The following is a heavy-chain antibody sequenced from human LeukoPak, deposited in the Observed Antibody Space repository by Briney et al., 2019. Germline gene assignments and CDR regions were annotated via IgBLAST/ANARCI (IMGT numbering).Heavy chain of an antibody. Sequence: ASVKVSCKASGCTFSSYTISWVRQAPGQGLEWMGRIIPILGIANYAQKFQGRVTITADKSTSTAYMELSSLRSEDTAVYYCAREGVITGTTSWFDPWGQGTLVTVSS. D-gene: IGHD1-7*01. CDR1: GCTFSSYT. V-gene: IGHV1-69*04. J-gene: IGHJ5*02. CDR3: AREGVITGTTSWFDP. CDR2: IIPILGIA.